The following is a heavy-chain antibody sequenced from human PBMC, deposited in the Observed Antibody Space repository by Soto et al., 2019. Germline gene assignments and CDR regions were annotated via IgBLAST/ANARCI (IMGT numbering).Heavy chain of an antibody. Sequence: ASVKVSCKASGYTFTSYAMHWVRQAPGQRLEWMGWINAGNGNTKYSQKFQGRVTITRDTSASTAYMELSSLRSEDTAVYYCARRGWLETPYYYYGMDVWGQGTTVTV. V-gene: IGHV1-3*01. CDR3: ARRGWLETPYYYYGMDV. CDR1: GYTFTSYA. D-gene: IGHD6-19*01. CDR2: INAGNGNT. J-gene: IGHJ6*02.